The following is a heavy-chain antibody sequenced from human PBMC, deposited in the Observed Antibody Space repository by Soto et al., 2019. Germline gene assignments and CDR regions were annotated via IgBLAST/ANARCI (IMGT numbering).Heavy chain of an antibody. CDR3: ARGRIVGATGWFDP. Sequence: SETLSLTCAVYGGSFSGYYWSWIRQPPGKGLEWIGEINHSGSTNYNPSLKSRVTISVDTSKNQFSLKLSSVTAADTAVYYCARGRIVGATGWFDPWGQGTLVTVSS. J-gene: IGHJ5*02. V-gene: IGHV4-34*01. CDR2: INHSGST. CDR1: GGSFSGYY. D-gene: IGHD1-26*01.